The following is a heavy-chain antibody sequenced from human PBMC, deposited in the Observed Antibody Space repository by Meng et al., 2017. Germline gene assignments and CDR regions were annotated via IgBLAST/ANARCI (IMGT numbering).Heavy chain of an antibody. CDR3: ARVAVGYFDRAPYYFDY. J-gene: IGHJ4*02. D-gene: IGHD3-9*01. V-gene: IGHV4-39*07. CDR2: IYYSGST. CDR1: GGSISSSSYD. Sequence: SETLSLTCTVSGGSISSSSYDWGWNRQPPGKGLEWIGSIYYSGSTYYNSSLKSRVTISVDTSKNQFSLKLSSVTAADTAVYYCARVAVGYFDRAPYYFDYWGQGTLVTVSS.